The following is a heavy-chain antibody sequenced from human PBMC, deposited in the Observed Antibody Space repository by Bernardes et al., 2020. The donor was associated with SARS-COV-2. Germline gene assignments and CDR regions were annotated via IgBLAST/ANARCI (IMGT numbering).Heavy chain of an antibody. CDR2: IYWDDDK. V-gene: IGHV2-5*02. CDR1: GFSLSTSGVG. D-gene: IGHD3-10*01. CDR3: AHKKWFGESTIEPVRAFDY. J-gene: IGHJ4*02. Sequence: GPTLVKPTQTLTLTCTFSGFSLSTSGVGVGWIRQPPGKALEWLALIYWDDDKRYSPSLKSRLTITKDTSKNQVVLTMTNMDPVDTATYYCAHKKWFGESTIEPVRAFDYWGQGTLVTVSS.